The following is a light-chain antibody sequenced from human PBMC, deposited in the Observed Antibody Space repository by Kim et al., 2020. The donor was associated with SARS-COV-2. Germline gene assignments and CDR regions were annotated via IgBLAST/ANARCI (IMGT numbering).Light chain of an antibody. Sequence: EIVLTQSPATLSLSPGERATLSCRASQTINTFLAWYQHRPGQAPRLLVYDTSNRASGVPARFSGSGSGTDFTLTISNLEPEDFALYYCQLHGYRPPITFGPGTRLEIK. V-gene: IGKV3-11*01. J-gene: IGKJ5*01. CDR1: QTINTF. CDR2: DTS. CDR3: QLHGYRPPIT.